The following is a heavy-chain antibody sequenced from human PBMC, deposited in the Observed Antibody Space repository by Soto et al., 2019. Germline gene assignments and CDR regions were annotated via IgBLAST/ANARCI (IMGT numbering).Heavy chain of an antibody. Sequence: QVQLVESGGGVVQPGRSLRLSCAASGFTFSSYAMHWVRQAPGKGLEWVAVISYDGSNKYYADSVKGRFTISRDNSKNTLYLQMNSLRAEDTAVYYCARDIYYYDSSGYYKGPLDYWGQGTLVTVSS. J-gene: IGHJ4*02. CDR2: ISYDGSNK. V-gene: IGHV3-30-3*01. D-gene: IGHD3-22*01. CDR3: ARDIYYYDSSGYYKGPLDY. CDR1: GFTFSSYA.